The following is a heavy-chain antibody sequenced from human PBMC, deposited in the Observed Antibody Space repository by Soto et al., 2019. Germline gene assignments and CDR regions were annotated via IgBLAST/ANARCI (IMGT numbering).Heavy chain of an antibody. Sequence: SETLSLTCTVSGGSISSYYWSWIRQPPGKGLEWIGYIYYSGSTNYNPSLKSRVTISVDTSKNQFSLKLSSVTAADTAVYYCASSNIAAAGFYYYGMDVWCRGTTVTVSS. CDR1: GGSISSYY. CDR3: ASSNIAAAGFYYYGMDV. J-gene: IGHJ6*02. V-gene: IGHV4-59*01. D-gene: IGHD6-13*01. CDR2: IYYSGST.